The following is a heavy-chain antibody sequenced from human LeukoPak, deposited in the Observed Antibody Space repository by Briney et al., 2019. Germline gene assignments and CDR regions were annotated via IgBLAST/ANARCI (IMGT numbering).Heavy chain of an antibody. V-gene: IGHV3-23*01. CDR3: AKGHIAVAAPSDY. Sequence: PGGSLRLFCAASGFTFSSYAMSWVRQAPGKGLEWVSAVSGSGGSTYYADSVKGRFTISRDNSKNTLYLQMNSLRAEDTAVYYCAKGHIAVAAPSDYWGQGTLVTVSS. CDR1: GFTFSSYA. D-gene: IGHD6-19*01. J-gene: IGHJ4*02. CDR2: VSGSGGST.